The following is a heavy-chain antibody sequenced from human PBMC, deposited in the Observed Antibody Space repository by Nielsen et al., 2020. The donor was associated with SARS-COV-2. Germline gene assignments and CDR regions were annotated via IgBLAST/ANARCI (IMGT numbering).Heavy chain of an antibody. CDR2: IDWDDDK. Sequence: TLSLTCTVSGGSISSYYWSWIRQPPGKALEWLARIDWDDDKFYSTSLKTRLTISKDTSKNQVVLTMTNMDPVDTATYYCARGSTGPGLPFDYWGQGTLVTVSS. V-gene: IGHV2-70*16. CDR3: ARGSTGPGLPFDY. CDR1: GGSISSYYW. J-gene: IGHJ4*02. D-gene: IGHD1-1*01.